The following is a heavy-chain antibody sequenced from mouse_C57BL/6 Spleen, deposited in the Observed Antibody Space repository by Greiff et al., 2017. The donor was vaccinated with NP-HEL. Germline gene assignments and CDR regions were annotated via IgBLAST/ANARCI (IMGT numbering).Heavy chain of an antibody. CDR1: GYSITSGYY. CDR3: ARATGFDY. D-gene: IGHD4-1*01. V-gene: IGHV3-6*01. J-gene: IGHJ2*01. CDR2: ISYDGSN. Sequence: EVQLQESGPGLVKPSQSLSLTCSVTGYSITSGYYWNWIRQFPGNKLEWMGYISYDGSNKYNTSLKNRISITRDTSNNQFFLKLNSVTTEDTATYYCARATGFDYWGQGTTLTVSS.